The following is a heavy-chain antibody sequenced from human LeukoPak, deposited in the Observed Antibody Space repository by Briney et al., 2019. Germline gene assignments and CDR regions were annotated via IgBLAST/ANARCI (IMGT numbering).Heavy chain of an antibody. V-gene: IGHV1-2*02. Sequence: ASVKVSCKASGYTFTGYYMHWVRQAPGQGLEWMGWINPNSGGTNYAQKFQGRVTMTRDTSNSTAYMELSRLRSDDTAVYYCAREDIVASPFDYWGQGTLVTVSS. CDR2: INPNSGGT. D-gene: IGHD5-12*01. CDR3: AREDIVASPFDY. CDR1: GYTFTGYY. J-gene: IGHJ4*02.